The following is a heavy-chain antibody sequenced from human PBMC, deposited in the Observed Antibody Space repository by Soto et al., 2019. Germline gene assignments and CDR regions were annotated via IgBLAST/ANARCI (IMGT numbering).Heavy chain of an antibody. Sequence: GGSLRLSCAASGFTFSSYAMSWVRQAPGKGLEWVSAISGSGGSTYYADSVKGRFTISRDNSKNTLYLQMNSLRAEDTAVYYCAKAGLESFKYYYYMDVWGKGTTVTVSS. CDR2: ISGSGGST. CDR3: AKAGLESFKYYYYMDV. J-gene: IGHJ6*03. CDR1: GFTFSSYA. D-gene: IGHD1-1*01. V-gene: IGHV3-23*01.